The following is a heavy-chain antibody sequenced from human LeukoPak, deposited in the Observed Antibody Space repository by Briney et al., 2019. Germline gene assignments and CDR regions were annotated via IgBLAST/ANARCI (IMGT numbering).Heavy chain of an antibody. CDR3: ARDSKEYYYDSTPQLRNLTDY. V-gene: IGHV4-4*02. CDR2: IYHSGST. CDR1: GGSISSSNW. J-gene: IGHJ4*02. Sequence: SGTLSLTCAVSGGSISSSNWWSWVRQPPGKGLEWIGEIYHSGSTNYNPSLKSRVTISVDKSKNQFSLKLSSVTAADTAVYYCARDSKEYYYDSTPQLRNLTDYWGQGALVTVSS. D-gene: IGHD3-22*01.